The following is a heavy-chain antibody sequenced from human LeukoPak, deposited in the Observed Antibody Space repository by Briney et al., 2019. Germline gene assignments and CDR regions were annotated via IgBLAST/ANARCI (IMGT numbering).Heavy chain of an antibody. V-gene: IGHV3-23*01. J-gene: IGHJ3*02. CDR3: AKVTDLLLWFGELLPNAFDI. CDR1: GFTFSSYA. D-gene: IGHD3-10*01. CDR2: ISGSGGST. Sequence: GGSLRLSCAASGFTFSSYAMSWVRQAPGKGLEWVSAISGSGGSTYYADSVKGRFTISRDNSKNTLYLQMNSLRAEDTAVYYCAKVTDLLLWFGELLPNAFDIWGQGTMVTVSS.